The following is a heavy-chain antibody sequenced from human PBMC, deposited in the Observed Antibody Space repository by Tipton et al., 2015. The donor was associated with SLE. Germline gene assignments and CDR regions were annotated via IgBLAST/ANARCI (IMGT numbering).Heavy chain of an antibody. V-gene: IGHV4-38-2*02. D-gene: IGHD3/OR15-3a*01. Sequence: GLVKPSETLSLTCAVSGYSISSGYYWGWIRQPPGKGLEWIGSLSHSGDTAYNPSLRSRVTISADMSDNHFSLRLTSVTAADTAVYYCARDLGHGGDSDYWGQGRLVTVSS. CDR3: ARDLGHGGDSDY. CDR1: GYSISSGYY. CDR2: LSHSGDT. J-gene: IGHJ4*02.